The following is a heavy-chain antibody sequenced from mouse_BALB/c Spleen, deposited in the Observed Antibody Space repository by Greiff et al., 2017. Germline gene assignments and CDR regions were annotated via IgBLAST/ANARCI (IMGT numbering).Heavy chain of an antibody. J-gene: IGHJ4*01. CDR1: GFTFSSFG. Sequence: EVQLVESGGGLVQPGGSRKLSCAASGFTFSSFGMHWVRQAPEKGLEWVAYISSGSSTIYYADTVKGRFTISRDNPKNTLFLQMTSLRSEDTAMYYCARGGLLTTATSYYAMDYWGQGTSVTVSS. CDR3: ARGGLLTTATSYYAMDY. CDR2: ISSGSSTI. D-gene: IGHD1-2*01. V-gene: IGHV5-17*02.